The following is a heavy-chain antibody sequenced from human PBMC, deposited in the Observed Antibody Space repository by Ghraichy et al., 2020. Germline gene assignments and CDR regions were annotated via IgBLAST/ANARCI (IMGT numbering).Heavy chain of an antibody. J-gene: IGHJ4*02. CDR2: IYYSGST. Sequence: SETLSLTCTVSGGSISSSSYYWGWIRQPPGKGLEWIGSIYYSGSTYYNPSLKSRVTISVDTSKNQFSLKLSSVTAADTAVYYCASDGDNSDFDYWGQGTLVTVSS. V-gene: IGHV4-39*07. CDR3: ASDGDNSDFDY. CDR1: GGSISSSSYY. D-gene: IGHD1-20*01.